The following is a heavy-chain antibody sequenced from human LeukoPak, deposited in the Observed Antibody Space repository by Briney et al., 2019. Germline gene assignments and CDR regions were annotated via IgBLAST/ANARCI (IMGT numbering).Heavy chain of an antibody. Sequence: PSETLSLTCAVYGGSFSGYYWIWLPQPPGKGLEWIGEINHSGSTNYNPSLKSLVTISVDSSKNQFSLKLRSVTAADRALYYRARGRYCGSACATPRGRFDPWGQGTLVTVSS. D-gene: IGHD2-21*02. CDR3: ARGRYCGSACATPRGRFDP. CDR2: INHSGST. J-gene: IGHJ5*02. V-gene: IGHV4-34*01. CDR1: GGSFSGYY.